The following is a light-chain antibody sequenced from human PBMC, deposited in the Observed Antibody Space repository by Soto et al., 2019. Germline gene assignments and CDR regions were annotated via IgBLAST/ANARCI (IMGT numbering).Light chain of an antibody. CDR2: AAS. CDR1: QSISRY. CDR3: QQTYSTLFT. J-gene: IGKJ3*01. Sequence: DIQMTQSPSALSASVGDRVTITCRASQSISRYLNWYQQKPGKAPEPLIYAASSLQSGVPSRFSGSGSGTDFTLTISNLRPEDFATYFCQQTYSTLFTFGPGTKVELK. V-gene: IGKV1-39*01.